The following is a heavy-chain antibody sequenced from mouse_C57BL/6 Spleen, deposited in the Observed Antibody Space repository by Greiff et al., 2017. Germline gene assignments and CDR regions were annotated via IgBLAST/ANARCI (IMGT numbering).Heavy chain of an antibody. CDR1: GYTFTDYY. Sequence: VKLMESGPELVKPGASVKISCKASGYTFTDYYINWVKQRPGQGLEWIGWIFPGSGSTYYNEKFKGKATLTVDKSSSTAYMLLSSLTSEDSAVYFCARWGTTVVGFDYWGQGTTLTVSS. CDR2: IFPGSGST. D-gene: IGHD1-1*01. V-gene: IGHV1-75*01. J-gene: IGHJ2*01. CDR3: ARWGTTVVGFDY.